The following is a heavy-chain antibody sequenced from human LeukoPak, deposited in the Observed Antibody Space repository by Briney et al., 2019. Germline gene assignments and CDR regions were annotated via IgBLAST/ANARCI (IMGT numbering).Heavy chain of an antibody. D-gene: IGHD3-22*01. CDR3: ARDERGYYDSSGYFGAIDY. V-gene: IGHV3-33*01. CDR1: GFTFNRYA. Sequence: GGSLRLSCAASGFTFNRYAMKWVRQAPGKGLEWVAFIWYDGSNKYYADSVKGQFTISRDNSKNTLYLQMNSLRAEDTAVYYCARDERGYYDSSGYFGAIDYWGQGSLVTVSS. J-gene: IGHJ4*02. CDR2: IWYDGSNK.